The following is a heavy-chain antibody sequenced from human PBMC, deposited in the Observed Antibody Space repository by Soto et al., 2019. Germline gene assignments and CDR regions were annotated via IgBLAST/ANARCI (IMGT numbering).Heavy chain of an antibody. CDR2: IYYSGST. CDR1: GGSISSYY. Sequence: SSETLSLTCTVSGGSISSYYWSWIRQPPGKGLEWIGYIYYSGSTNYNPSLKSRVTISVDTSKNQFSLKLSSVTAADTAVYYCARSVGWLHYFDHWGQGTLVTVSS. J-gene: IGHJ4*02. CDR3: ARSVGWLHYFDH. V-gene: IGHV4-59*01. D-gene: IGHD5-12*01.